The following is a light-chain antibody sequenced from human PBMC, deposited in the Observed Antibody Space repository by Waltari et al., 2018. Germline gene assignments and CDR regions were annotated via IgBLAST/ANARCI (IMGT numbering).Light chain of an antibody. V-gene: IGLV2-23*02. CDR2: EVI. CDR3: CSYVQKDIWL. J-gene: IGLJ3*02. CDR1: TGIGGNFDF. Sequence: QSALTQPASVSGAPGPSIPISCSAVTGIGGNFDFVSWYQHHPGKVPKLLIYEVIKRPPDISDRFTGSKSGNTASLSISGLQADDEADYYCCSYVQKDIWLFGRGTKVTVL.